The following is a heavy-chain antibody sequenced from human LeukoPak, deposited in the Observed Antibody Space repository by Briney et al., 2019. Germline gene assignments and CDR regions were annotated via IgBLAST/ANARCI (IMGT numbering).Heavy chain of an antibody. V-gene: IGHV1-24*01. CDR2: FDPEDGET. D-gene: IGHD3-16*02. Sequence: ASVKVSCKVSGYTLNELSMHWVRQAPGKGLEWMGGFDPEDGETIYAQKFQGRVTMTEDTSTDTAYMGLSSLRSEDTAVYYCASAYYYVWGSYRSGWFDPWGQGTLVTVSS. J-gene: IGHJ5*02. CDR1: GYTLNELS. CDR3: ASAYYYVWGSYRSGWFDP.